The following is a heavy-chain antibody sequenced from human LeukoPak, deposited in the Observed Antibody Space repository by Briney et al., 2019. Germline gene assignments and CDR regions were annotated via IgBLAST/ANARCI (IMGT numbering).Heavy chain of an antibody. CDR2: INHSGST. CDR1: GGSFSGYY. V-gene: IGHV4-34*01. J-gene: IGHJ4*02. CDR3: ARTPIRRTFDY. D-gene: IGHD4-17*01. Sequence: SETLSLTCAVYGGSFSGYYWSWIRQPPGKGLEWIGEINHSGSTNYNPSLKSRVTISVDTSNNQFSLKLSSVTAADTAVYYCARTPIRRTFDYWGQGTLVTVSS.